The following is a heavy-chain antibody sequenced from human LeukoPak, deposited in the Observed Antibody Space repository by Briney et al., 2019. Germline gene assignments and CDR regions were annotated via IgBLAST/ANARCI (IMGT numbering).Heavy chain of an antibody. CDR1: GFTFSSYG. J-gene: IGHJ4*02. Sequence: GRSLRLSCAASGFTFSSYGMHWVRQAPGKGLEWVAVIWYDGSNKCYADSVKGRFPISRDNSKNTLYLQMNSLRAEDTAVYYCAREHGSAYYFDYWGQGALVTVSS. CDR2: IWYDGSNK. V-gene: IGHV3-33*01. D-gene: IGHD3-10*01. CDR3: AREHGSAYYFDY.